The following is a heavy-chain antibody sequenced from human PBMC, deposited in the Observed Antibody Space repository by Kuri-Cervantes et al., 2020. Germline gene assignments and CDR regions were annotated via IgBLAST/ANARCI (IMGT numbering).Heavy chain of an antibody. V-gene: IGHV3-33*01. Sequence: GGSLRLSCAASGFTFSSYGVHWVRQAPGKGLEWVALIWYDGSNKYYAESGKGRFTISRDNSKNTLYLQMNSLRAEDTAVYYCARESTVGATTSFDYWGQGTLVTVSS. D-gene: IGHD1-26*01. CDR1: GFTFSSYG. CDR2: IWYDGSNK. CDR3: ARESTVGATTSFDY. J-gene: IGHJ4*02.